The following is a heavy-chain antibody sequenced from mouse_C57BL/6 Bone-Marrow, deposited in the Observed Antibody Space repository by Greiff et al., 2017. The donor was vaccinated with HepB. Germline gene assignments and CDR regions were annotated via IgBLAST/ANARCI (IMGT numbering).Heavy chain of an antibody. V-gene: IGHV1-81*01. CDR1: GYTFTSYG. J-gene: IGHJ3*01. D-gene: IGHD2-4*01. Sequence: VQVVESGAELARPGASVKLSCKASGYTFTSYGISWVKQRPGQGLEWIGEIYPRRGNTYYNEKFKGKATLTADKSSSSAYMELRSLTSEDSAVYFCARLDYDEGAWFAYWGQGTLVTVSA. CDR2: IYPRRGNT. CDR3: ARLDYDEGAWFAY.